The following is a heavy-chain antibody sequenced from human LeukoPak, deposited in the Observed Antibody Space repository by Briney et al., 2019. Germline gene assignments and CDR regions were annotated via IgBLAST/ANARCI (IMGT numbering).Heavy chain of an antibody. J-gene: IGHJ4*02. CDR3: ARSRYDSSGYYYLPLDY. V-gene: IGHV4-59*08. CDR2: IYYSGST. Sequence: PSETLSLTCTVSGGSLSSYYWSWIRQPPGKGLEWIGYIYYSGSTNYNPSLKSRVTISVDTSKNQFSLKLSSVTAADTAVYYCARSRYDSSGYYYLPLDYWGQGTLVTVSS. CDR1: GGSLSSYY. D-gene: IGHD3-22*01.